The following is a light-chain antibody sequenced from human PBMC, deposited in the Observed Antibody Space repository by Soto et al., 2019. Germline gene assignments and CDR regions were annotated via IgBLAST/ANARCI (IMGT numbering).Light chain of an antibody. Sequence: IHLTQSQPSLSASVGDRVTFTCRASQGISSSLAWYQQQPGKAPKLLIYAASTLQSGVPSRFSGSGSGTGFNLAISSLLTEDFPNYYCQQLYSYTFTFGQGTRLEIK. CDR2: AAS. CDR3: QQLYSYTFT. CDR1: QGISSS. V-gene: IGKV1-9*01. J-gene: IGKJ5*01.